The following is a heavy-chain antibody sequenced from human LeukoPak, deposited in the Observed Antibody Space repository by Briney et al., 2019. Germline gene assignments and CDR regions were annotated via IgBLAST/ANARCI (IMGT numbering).Heavy chain of an antibody. CDR1: GFTFSSYA. V-gene: IGHV3-30*04. Sequence: GGSLRLSCAASGFTFSSYAMHWVRQAPGKGLEWVAVISYDGSNKYYADSVKGRFTISRDNSKSTLYLQMNSLRAEDTAVYYCASRGYSYARVYFDYWGQGTLVTVSS. CDR2: ISYDGSNK. D-gene: IGHD5-18*01. J-gene: IGHJ4*02. CDR3: ASRGYSYARVYFDY.